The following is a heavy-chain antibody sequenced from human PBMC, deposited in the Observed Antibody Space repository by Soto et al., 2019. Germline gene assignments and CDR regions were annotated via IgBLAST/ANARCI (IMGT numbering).Heavy chain of an antibody. J-gene: IGHJ4*02. V-gene: IGHV3-23*01. CDR1: GFTFSSYA. CDR2: ISGSGGRT. CDR3: AALIVVVMYPDY. Sequence: PGGSLRLSCAASGFTFSSYAVSWVRQAPGKGLEWVSAISGSGGRTYYADSVKGRFTISRDNSKNTLYLQINSLRAEDTAVYYCAALIVVVMYPDYWGQGTLVTVSS. D-gene: IGHD3-22*01.